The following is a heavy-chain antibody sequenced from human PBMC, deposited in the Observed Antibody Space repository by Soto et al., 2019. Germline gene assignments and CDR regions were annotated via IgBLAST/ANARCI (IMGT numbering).Heavy chain of an antibody. CDR2: IKSKTDGGTT. Sequence: EVQLVESGGGLVKPGGSLRLSCAASGFTFSNAWMSWVRQAPGKGLEWVGRIKSKTDGGTTDYAAPVKGRFTISRDESKNTLYREMNSLKTEDTAVYYCTTVKKDYYYYYGMDVWGQGTTVTVSS. J-gene: IGHJ6*02. CDR1: GFTFSNAW. CDR3: TTVKKDYYYYYGMDV. V-gene: IGHV3-15*01.